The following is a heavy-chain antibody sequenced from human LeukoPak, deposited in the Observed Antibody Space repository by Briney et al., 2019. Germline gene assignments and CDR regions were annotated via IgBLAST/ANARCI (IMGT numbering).Heavy chain of an antibody. D-gene: IGHD3-10*01. J-gene: IGHJ4*02. CDR2: IIPIVGTA. CDR3: ARVLLWFGEPIRFFDY. CDR1: GGTFSSYA. V-gene: IGHV1-69*13. Sequence: SVKVSCKASGGTFSSYAISWVRQAPGQGLEWMGGIIPIVGTANYAQKFQGRVTITADESTSTAYMELSSLRSEDTAVYYCARVLLWFGEPIRFFDYWGQGTLVTVSS.